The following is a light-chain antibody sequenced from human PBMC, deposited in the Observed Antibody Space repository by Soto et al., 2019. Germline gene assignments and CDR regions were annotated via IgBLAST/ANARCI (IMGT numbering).Light chain of an antibody. CDR3: SSYTSSSTLVV. V-gene: IGLV2-14*01. Sequence: QSALTQPASXXXXXXXXXXISCTGTSSDVGGYNYVSWYQQHPGKAPKLMIYDVSNRPSGVSNRFSGSKSGNTASLTISGLQAEDEADYYCSSYTSSSTLVVFGGGTKVTVL. J-gene: IGLJ2*01. CDR2: DVS. CDR1: SSDVGGYNY.